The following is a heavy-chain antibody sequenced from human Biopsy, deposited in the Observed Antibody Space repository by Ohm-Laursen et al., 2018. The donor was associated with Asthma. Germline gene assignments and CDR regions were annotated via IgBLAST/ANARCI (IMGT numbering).Heavy chain of an antibody. Sequence: GSSVKVSCKSLGGTFNTYVIGRVRQAPGQGLEWMGGINSVFGTTTYPQKFQDRVTITADDSTSTVYMELSSLRSEDTAVYYCVRKAGSCISRTCYSLDFWGQGTLVTVSS. CDR2: INSVFGTT. V-gene: IGHV1-69*01. D-gene: IGHD2-2*01. J-gene: IGHJ4*02. CDR3: VRKAGSCISRTCYSLDF. CDR1: GGTFNTYV.